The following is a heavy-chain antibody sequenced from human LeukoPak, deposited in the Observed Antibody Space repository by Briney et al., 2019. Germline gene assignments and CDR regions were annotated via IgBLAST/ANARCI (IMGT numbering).Heavy chain of an antibody. V-gene: IGHV3-53*01. CDR1: GFIVSSNY. CDR3: KRYYYDGTYDY. CDR2: IYSDGST. Sequence: PGGSLRLSCAASGFIVSSNYMSWVRQAPGKGLEWVSVIYSDGSTYYADSVKGRFTISRDNSKNTLYLHMNSLRAEDTAVYYCKRYYYDGTYDYWGQGTLVTVSS. J-gene: IGHJ4*02. D-gene: IGHD3-22*01.